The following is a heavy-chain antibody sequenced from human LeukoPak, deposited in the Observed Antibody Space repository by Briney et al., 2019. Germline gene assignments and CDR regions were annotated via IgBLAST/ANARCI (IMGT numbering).Heavy chain of an antibody. D-gene: IGHD6-6*01. J-gene: IGHJ6*03. CDR2: IYPGDSDT. Sequence: GESLRISCTGSGYSFTSYWIGWVRQMPGKGLEWMGFIYPGDSDTRYSPSFQGQVTISADKSISTAYLQWSSLKASDTAMYYCARTYIAARPGAYYYMDVWGKGTTVTVSS. CDR3: ARTYIAARPGAYYYMDV. CDR1: GYSFTSYW. V-gene: IGHV5-51*03.